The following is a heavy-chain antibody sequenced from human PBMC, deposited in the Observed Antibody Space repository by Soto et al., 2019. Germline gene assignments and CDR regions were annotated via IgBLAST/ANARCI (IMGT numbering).Heavy chain of an antibody. CDR3: ARPPTTVTTYRFFSSFFFQCYDPHRDLHSFPTRRYSDL. CDR2: IYYSGST. D-gene: IGHD4-17*01. CDR1: GGCISSSSYY. J-gene: IGHJ2*01. Sequence: PSETLSISCTVSGGCISSSSYYWGGIRQPPGKGLEWIGSIYYSGSTYYNPSLKSRVTISVDTSKNQFSLKRSSVTAADTAVYYCARPPTTVTTYRFFSSFFFQCYDPHRDLHSFPTRRYSDL. V-gene: IGHV4-39*01.